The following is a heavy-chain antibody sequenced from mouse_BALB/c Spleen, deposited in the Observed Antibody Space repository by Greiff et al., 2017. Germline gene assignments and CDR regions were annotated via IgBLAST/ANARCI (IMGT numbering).Heavy chain of an antibody. Sequence: QVQLQQSGAELARPGASVKLSCKASGYTFTSYWMQWVKQRPGQGLEWIGAIYPGDGDTRYTQKFKGKATLTADKSSSTAYMQLSSLASEDSAVYYCARSGGTRYFDYWGQGTTLTVSS. CDR3: ARSGGTRYFDY. CDR1: GYTFTSYW. CDR2: IYPGDGDT. J-gene: IGHJ2*01. D-gene: IGHD3-1*01. V-gene: IGHV1-87*01.